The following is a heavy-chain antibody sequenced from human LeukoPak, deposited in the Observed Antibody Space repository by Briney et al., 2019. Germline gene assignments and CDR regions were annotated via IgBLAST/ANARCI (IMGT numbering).Heavy chain of an antibody. CDR3: TTAAWGGRADY. V-gene: IGHV3-15*01. Sequence: GGSLRLSCAASGVTFSDVWMTWVRQVPGKGLEWVGRVKSRSVGGATEYAAPVKGRFTISRDDSKSTVYLQMNSLKPEDTAIYYCTTAAWGGRADYWGQGTLVTVSS. CDR2: VKSRSVGGAT. CDR1: GVTFSDVW. J-gene: IGHJ4*02. D-gene: IGHD3-10*01.